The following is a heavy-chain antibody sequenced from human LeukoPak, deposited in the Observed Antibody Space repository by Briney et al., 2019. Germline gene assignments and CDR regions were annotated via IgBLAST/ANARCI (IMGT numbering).Heavy chain of an antibody. Sequence: GGSLRLSRAASGFTFSSYAMSWVRQAPGKGLEWVSGISGSGDYTYYADSLKGRFTISRDNSKNTLYLHMNSLRAEDTALYYCAKDLTYYYGLGSSTNAFDIWGQGTMVTVSS. J-gene: IGHJ3*02. V-gene: IGHV3-23*01. D-gene: IGHD3-10*01. CDR2: ISGSGDYT. CDR3: AKDLTYYYGLGSSTNAFDI. CDR1: GFTFSSYA.